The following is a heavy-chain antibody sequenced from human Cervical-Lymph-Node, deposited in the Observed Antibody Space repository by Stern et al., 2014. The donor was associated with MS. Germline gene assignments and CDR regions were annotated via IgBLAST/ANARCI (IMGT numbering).Heavy chain of an antibody. D-gene: IGHD4-11*01. Sequence: VHLVESGTDVKKPGASAKVSCEASGYTFTGYYIHWVRQAPGQGLEWMGWINPATGATTYAQNFQGRVTMTRDTSISTAYMVLTRLSSDDTAVYYCARDLADYRYYFDSWGQGTLVTVSS. V-gene: IGHV1-2*02. CDR3: ARDLADYRYYFDS. CDR1: GYTFTGYY. J-gene: IGHJ4*02. CDR2: INPATGAT.